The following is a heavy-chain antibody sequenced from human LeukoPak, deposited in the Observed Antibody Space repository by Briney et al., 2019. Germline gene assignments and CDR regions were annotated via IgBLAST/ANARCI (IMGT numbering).Heavy chain of an antibody. CDR2: ISGSGGST. CDR3: AILPGYSSSWYEVDY. V-gene: IGHV3-23*01. J-gene: IGHJ4*02. Sequence: GGSLRLSCAASGFTFSSYAMSWVRQAPGKGLEWVSGISGSGGSTYYADSVKGRFTISRDNSKNTLYLQMNSPRVEDTAVYYCAILPGYSSSWYEVDYWGQGTLVTVSS. D-gene: IGHD6-13*01. CDR1: GFTFSSYA.